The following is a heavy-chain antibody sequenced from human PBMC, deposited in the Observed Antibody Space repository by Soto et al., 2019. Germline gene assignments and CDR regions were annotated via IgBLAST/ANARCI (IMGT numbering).Heavy chain of an antibody. CDR2: MNQDGSEK. D-gene: IGHD1-1*01. Sequence: GGSLRLSCVASGFTFSSYYMTWVRQAPGEGLEWVANMNQDGSEKYYVDSVKGRFIISRDNAENSLYLEVSSLRADDTAVYYCVRNKLAPGFFVFFDYRGQGTLVTVPS. V-gene: IGHV3-7*05. J-gene: IGHJ4*02. CDR3: VRNKLAPGFFVFFDY. CDR1: GFTFSSYY.